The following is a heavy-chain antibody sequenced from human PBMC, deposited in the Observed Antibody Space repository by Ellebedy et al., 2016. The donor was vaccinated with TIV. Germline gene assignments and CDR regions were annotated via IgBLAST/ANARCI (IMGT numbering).Heavy chain of an antibody. D-gene: IGHD3-10*01. V-gene: IGHV4-59*01. CDR1: GGSLSSYY. CDR2: IYYSGST. Sequence: SETLSLTXTVSGGSLSSYYWSWIRQPPGKGLEWIAYIYYSGSTNYNPSLKSRVTISVDTSKNQFSLKLSSVTAADTAVYYCARGEVVRGVIYYYYGMDVWGQGTTVTVSS. J-gene: IGHJ6*02. CDR3: ARGEVVRGVIYYYYGMDV.